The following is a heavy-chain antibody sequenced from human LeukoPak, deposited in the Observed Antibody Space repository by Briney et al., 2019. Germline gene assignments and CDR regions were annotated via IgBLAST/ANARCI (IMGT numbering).Heavy chain of an antibody. CDR1: GFTFSSYG. V-gene: IGHV3-33*01. Sequence: GRSLRLSCVASGFTFSSYGMHWVRQAPGKGLEWVALIWYDGNNKYYADSVKGRFTISRDNSKNTLYLQLNSLRAEDTAVYYCARQHCSGGDCYFFDWGQGTLVTVSS. CDR3: ARQHCSGGDCYFFD. CDR2: IWYDGNNK. D-gene: IGHD2-15*01. J-gene: IGHJ4*02.